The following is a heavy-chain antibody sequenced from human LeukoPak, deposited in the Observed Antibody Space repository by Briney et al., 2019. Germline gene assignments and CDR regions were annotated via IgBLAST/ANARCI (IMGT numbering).Heavy chain of an antibody. CDR1: GYTFTSYA. D-gene: IGHD6-13*01. CDR3: ARDAEQQLVPIKAYGMDV. Sequence: ASVKVSCKASGYTFTSYAMNWVRQAPGQGLEWMGWINTNTGNPTYAQGFTGRFVFSLDTSVSTAYLQISSLKAGDTAVYYCARDAEQQLVPIKAYGMDVWGQGTTVTVSS. J-gene: IGHJ6*02. V-gene: IGHV7-4-1*02. CDR2: INTNTGNP.